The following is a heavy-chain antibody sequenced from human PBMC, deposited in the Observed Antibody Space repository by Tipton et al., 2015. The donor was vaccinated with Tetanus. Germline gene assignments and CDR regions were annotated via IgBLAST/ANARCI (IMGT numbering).Heavy chain of an antibody. V-gene: IGHV3-21*01. D-gene: IGHD2-15*01. CDR1: GFTFSSYS. Sequence: SLRLSCAASGFTFSSYSMNWVRQAPGKGLEWVSSISSSSSYIYYADSVKGRFTISRDNAKNSLYLQMNSLRAGDTAVYYCAREGEDCSGGSCMAFDIWGQVTMVSVSS. CDR3: AREGEDCSGGSCMAFDI. J-gene: IGHJ3*02. CDR2: ISSSSSYI.